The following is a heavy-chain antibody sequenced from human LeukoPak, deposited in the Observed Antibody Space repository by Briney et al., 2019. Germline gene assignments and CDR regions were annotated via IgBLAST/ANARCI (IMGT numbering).Heavy chain of an antibody. Sequence: SQTLSLTCAVSGGSISSGGYSWSWIRQPPGKGLEWIGYIYHSGSTYYNPSLKSRVTISVDRSKNQFSLKLSSVTAADTAVYYCAKSSDMRDTWGQGTLVTVSS. J-gene: IGHJ5*02. CDR1: GGSISSGGYS. CDR3: AKSSDMRDT. D-gene: IGHD2-15*01. V-gene: IGHV4-30-2*01. CDR2: IYHSGST.